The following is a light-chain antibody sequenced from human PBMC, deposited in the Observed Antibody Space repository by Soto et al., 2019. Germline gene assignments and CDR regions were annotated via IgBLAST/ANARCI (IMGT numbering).Light chain of an antibody. Sequence: DIVLTQSPATLSLSPGERATLSCRASQSIGHYLAWYKQKPGQSPRLLIYDASNRATDSPVRFSGSGSGTDFTLTISSLDPDDFALYYCQHRSSWPWTFGQGTRVEVK. CDR2: DAS. J-gene: IGKJ1*01. CDR1: QSIGHY. V-gene: IGKV3-11*01. CDR3: QHRSSWPWT.